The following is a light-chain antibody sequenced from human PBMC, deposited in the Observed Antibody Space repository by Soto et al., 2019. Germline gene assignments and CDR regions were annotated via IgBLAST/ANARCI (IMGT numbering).Light chain of an antibody. CDR3: QQYSTYTPRT. Sequence: DIQMTESPATLSASVGDRVTITCRASQSISIWLSWYQQKPGKAPKIIVYKAYSLESGVPSRFSGSGSGTEFTLTISSLQPDDFATYYCQQYSTYTPRTFGQGTKVDI. V-gene: IGKV1-5*03. CDR1: QSISIW. CDR2: KAY. J-gene: IGKJ1*01.